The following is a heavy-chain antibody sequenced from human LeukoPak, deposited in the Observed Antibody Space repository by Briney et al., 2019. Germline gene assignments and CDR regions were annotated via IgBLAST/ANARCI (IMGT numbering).Heavy chain of an antibody. Sequence: PGKSLRLSCAASGFTFNTYWMHRVRQAPGKGLVWVSRINSDGSTTSYADSVKGRFTISRDNAKNTLFLQMNSLRAEDTAVYYCARGGPYCSSTSCYIGWGQGTLVTVSS. CDR2: INSDGSTT. CDR1: GFTFNTYW. J-gene: IGHJ4*02. D-gene: IGHD2-2*01. CDR3: ARGGPYCSSTSCYIG. V-gene: IGHV3-74*01.